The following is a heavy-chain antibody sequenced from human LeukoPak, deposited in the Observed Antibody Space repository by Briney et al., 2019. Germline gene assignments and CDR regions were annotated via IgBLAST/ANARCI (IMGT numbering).Heavy chain of an antibody. CDR2: ISGTGGST. CDR3: ARARGVVPAVRTFDY. J-gene: IGHJ4*02. Sequence: GGSLRLSCAASGFTFNSYAMCWVRQAPGKGLEWVSAISGTGGSTYYADSVKGRFTISRDNSKNTLYLQMGSLRAEDMAVYYCARARGVVPAVRTFDYWGQGTLVTVSS. V-gene: IGHV3-23*01. CDR1: GFTFNSYA. D-gene: IGHD2-2*01.